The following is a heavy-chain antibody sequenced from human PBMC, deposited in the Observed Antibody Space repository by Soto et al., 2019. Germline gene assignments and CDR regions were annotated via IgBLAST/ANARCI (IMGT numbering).Heavy chain of an antibody. D-gene: IGHD1-26*01. CDR3: ARGVGSGLSDY. J-gene: IGHJ4*02. Sequence: QVQLVQSGAEVKKPGASVKVSCKASGYTFTSYAMHWVRQAPGQRLEWMGWINAGNGNTKYSQKFQGRVTITRDTSASTAYMELSSRRSEDTAVYYCARGVGSGLSDYWGQGTLVTVSS. V-gene: IGHV1-3*01. CDR2: INAGNGNT. CDR1: GYTFTSYA.